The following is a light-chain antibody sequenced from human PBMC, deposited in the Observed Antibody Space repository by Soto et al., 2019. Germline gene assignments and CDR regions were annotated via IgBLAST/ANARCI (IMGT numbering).Light chain of an antibody. CDR3: QQYGSSPPIT. Sequence: EIVLTQSPGTLSLSPGERATLSCMASQSVSSSYLAWYQQKPGQAPRLLIYGASSRATGIPDRFSGSGSGTDFTLTTSRLEPEDFAVYYCQQYGSSPPITFGQGTRLEIK. J-gene: IGKJ5*01. V-gene: IGKV3-20*01. CDR1: QSVSSSY. CDR2: GAS.